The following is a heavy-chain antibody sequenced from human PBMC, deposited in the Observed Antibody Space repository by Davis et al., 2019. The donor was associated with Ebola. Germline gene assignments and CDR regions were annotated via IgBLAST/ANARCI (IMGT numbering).Heavy chain of an antibody. CDR2: ISSKAKYYAT. CDR1: GFTFSGSA. D-gene: IGHD1-26*01. CDR3: TKGSGSGSYYGDDD. J-gene: IGHJ4*02. V-gene: IGHV3-73*01. Sequence: GESLKISCAASGFTFSGSAMHWVRQASGKGLEWVGRISSKAKYYATAYGASVNGRFTISRDDSKNTAYLQMNSLKTEDTAVYYCTKGSGSGSYYGDDDWGQGTLVTVSS.